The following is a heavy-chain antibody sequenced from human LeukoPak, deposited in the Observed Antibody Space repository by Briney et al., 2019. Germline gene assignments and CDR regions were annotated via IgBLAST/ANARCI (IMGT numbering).Heavy chain of an antibody. CDR2: IYSGGST. CDR1: GFTFSSYW. J-gene: IGHJ4*02. CDR3: AREGDSSGKPFDY. V-gene: IGHV3-53*01. D-gene: IGHD3-22*01. Sequence: GGSLRLSCAASGFTFSSYWMSWVRQAPGKGLEWVSVIYSGGSTYYADSVKGRFTISRDNSKNTLYLQMNSLRAEDTAVYYCAREGDSSGKPFDYWGQGTLVTVSS.